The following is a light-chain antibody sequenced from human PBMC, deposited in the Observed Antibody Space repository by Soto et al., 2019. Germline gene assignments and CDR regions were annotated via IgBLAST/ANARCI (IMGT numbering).Light chain of an antibody. Sequence: AIRMTQSPSSLSESKGDRVTITCRASQVISSYLAWYQQKPGKAPKLLIYAASTLQSGVPSRFSGSGSGTDFTLTISCLQSEDFATYYCQQYYSYPPAFGPGTKVDIK. J-gene: IGKJ3*01. CDR2: AAS. V-gene: IGKV1-8*01. CDR3: QQYYSYPPA. CDR1: QVISSY.